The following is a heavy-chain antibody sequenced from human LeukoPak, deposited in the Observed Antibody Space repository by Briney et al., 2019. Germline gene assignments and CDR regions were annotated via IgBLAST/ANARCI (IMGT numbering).Heavy chain of an antibody. CDR2: IYHSGST. CDR1: GYSISSGYY. D-gene: IGHD1-1*01. V-gene: IGHV4-38-2*01. CDR3: ASETGTTMLRH. J-gene: IGHJ4*02. Sequence: SETLSLTCAVSGYSISSGYYWGWIRQPPGKGLEWIGSIYHSGSTYYNPSLKSRVTISVDTSKNQFSLKLSSVTAADTAVYYCASETGTTMLRHWGQGTLVTVSS.